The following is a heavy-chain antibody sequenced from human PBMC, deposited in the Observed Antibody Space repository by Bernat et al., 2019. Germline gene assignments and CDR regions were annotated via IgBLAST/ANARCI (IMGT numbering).Heavy chain of an antibody. CDR1: GFTVSSNY. J-gene: IGHJ6*02. D-gene: IGHD5-12*01. Sequence: EVQLVETGGGLIQPGGSLRLSCAASGFTVSSNYMSWVRQAPGKGLEWVSVIYSGGSTYYADSVKGRFTISRDNSKNTLYLQMNSLKAEDTAVYYCARDSVATKDYYCGMDVWGQGTTVTVSS. CDR2: IYSGGST. CDR3: ARDSVATKDYYCGMDV. V-gene: IGHV3-53*02.